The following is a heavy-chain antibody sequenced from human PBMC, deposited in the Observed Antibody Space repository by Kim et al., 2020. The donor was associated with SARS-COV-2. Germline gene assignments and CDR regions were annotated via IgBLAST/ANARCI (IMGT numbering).Heavy chain of an antibody. CDR2: ISYDGSNK. J-gene: IGHJ6*02. CDR3: ANGDYYDSSGYYGPLETNYYYYGMDV. D-gene: IGHD3-22*01. V-gene: IGHV3-30*18. Sequence: GGSLRLSCAASGFTFSSYGMHWVRQAPGKGLEWVAVISYDGSNKYYADSVKGRFTISRDNSKNTLYLQMNSLRAEDTAVYYCANGDYYDSSGYYGPLETNYYYYGMDVWGQGTTVTVSS. CDR1: GFTFSSYG.